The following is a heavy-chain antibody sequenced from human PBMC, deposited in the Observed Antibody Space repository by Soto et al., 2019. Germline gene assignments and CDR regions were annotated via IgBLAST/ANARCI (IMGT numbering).Heavy chain of an antibody. CDR1: GFAVSNHY. Sequence: EVQLVETGGALIQPGGSLRLSCAASGFAVSNHYMNWVRQAPGKGLEWVSIIRTTGSTYYTDSVKGRFTIPRDNYKNTVSLEMNSLRVEDTAVYYCARNSMMDVWGQGTTVIVSS. CDR2: IRTTGST. V-gene: IGHV3-53*02. J-gene: IGHJ6*02. CDR3: ARNSMMDV.